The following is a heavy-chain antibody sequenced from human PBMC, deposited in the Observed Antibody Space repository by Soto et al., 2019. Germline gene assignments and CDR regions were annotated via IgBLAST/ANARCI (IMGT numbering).Heavy chain of an antibody. CDR2: IYYSGST. Sequence: QVQLQESGPGLVKPSHTLCLTCTVSGGSISSGDYYWSWIRQPPGKGLEWIGYIYYSGSTYYNPSLKSRVTISVDTSKNQFSLKLSSVTAADTAVYYCARGPPGRDYYYYGMDVWGQGTTVTVSS. J-gene: IGHJ6*02. CDR3: ARGPPGRDYYYYGMDV. CDR1: GGSISSGDYY. V-gene: IGHV4-30-4*01.